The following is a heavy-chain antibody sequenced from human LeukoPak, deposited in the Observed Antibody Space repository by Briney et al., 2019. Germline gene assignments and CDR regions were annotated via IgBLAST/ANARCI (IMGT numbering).Heavy chain of an antibody. CDR3: ARDLEGYDSSGYLHYFDY. Sequence: SETLSLTCTVPGGSISSYYWSWIRQPPGKGLEWIGYIYYSGSTNYNPSLKSRVTISVDTSKNQFTLKLSSVTAADTAVYYCARDLEGYDSSGYLHYFDYWGQGTLVTVSS. J-gene: IGHJ4*02. V-gene: IGHV4-59*01. CDR2: IYYSGST. CDR1: GGSISSYY. D-gene: IGHD3-22*01.